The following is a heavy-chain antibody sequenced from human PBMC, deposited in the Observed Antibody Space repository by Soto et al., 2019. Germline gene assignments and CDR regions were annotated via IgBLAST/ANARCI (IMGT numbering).Heavy chain of an antibody. D-gene: IGHD6-19*01. V-gene: IGHV1-2*04. CDR1: GYTFTGYY. Sequence: ASVKVSCKASGYTFTGYYMHWVRQAPGQGLEWMGWINPNSGGTNYAQKFQGWVTMTRETTISTAYMELGRLRSDDTAVYYCARVVPDSSGWYYFDYWGQGTLVTVSS. CDR2: INPNSGGT. J-gene: IGHJ4*02. CDR3: ARVVPDSSGWYYFDY.